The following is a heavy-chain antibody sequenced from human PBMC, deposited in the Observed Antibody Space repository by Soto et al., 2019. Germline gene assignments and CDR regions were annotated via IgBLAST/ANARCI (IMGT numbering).Heavy chain of an antibody. CDR1: GYTFTDYY. V-gene: IGHV1-2*04. D-gene: IGHD5-18*01. CDR2: INPNSGGT. CDR3: ARQDGYSYGYYFVY. Sequence: ASVKVSCKASGYTFTDYYMHWVRQAPGQGLEWMGWINPNSGGTNYAQKFQGWVTMTRDTSISTAYMELSRLRSDDTAVYYCARQDGYSYGYYFVYWGQGTLVTVSS. J-gene: IGHJ4*02.